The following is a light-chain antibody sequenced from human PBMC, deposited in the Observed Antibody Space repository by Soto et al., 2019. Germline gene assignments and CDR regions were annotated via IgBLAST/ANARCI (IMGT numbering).Light chain of an antibody. CDR1: TSNIGSNA. CDR2: DSN. Sequence: QPVLTQPPSASGTPGQRVTISCSGITSNIGSNAVHWYQQLPGTAPRLLIVDSNQRPSGVTVRFSGSKSGTSASLAITGLQSEDEADYFCSAGEDSLNGPVFGGGTKLTVL. CDR3: SAGEDSLNGPV. V-gene: IGLV1-44*01. J-gene: IGLJ3*02.